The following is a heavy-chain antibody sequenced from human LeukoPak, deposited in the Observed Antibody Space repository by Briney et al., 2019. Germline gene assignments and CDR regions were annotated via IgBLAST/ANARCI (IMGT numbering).Heavy chain of an antibody. V-gene: IGHV4-61*02. D-gene: IGHD6-13*01. CDR1: GGSISSGSYY. CDR3: ARDLSSSWVWFDP. Sequence: SETLSLTCTVSGGSISSGSYYWSWIRQPAGKGLEWIGRIYTSGSTNYNPSLKSRVTISVDTSKNQFSLKLSSVTAADTAVYYCARDLSSSWVWFDPWGQGTLVTVSS. CDR2: IYTSGST. J-gene: IGHJ5*02.